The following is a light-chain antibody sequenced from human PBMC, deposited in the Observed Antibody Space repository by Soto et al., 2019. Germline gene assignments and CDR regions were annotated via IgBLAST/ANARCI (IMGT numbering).Light chain of an antibody. Sequence: AIQLTQSPSSLSASVGDRVTITCRASQGISSALAWYQQKPGKAPKLLIYDASSLESGVPSRFSGSGSGTEFTLTINNLQPDDLATYICQQYKSYSTFGRGTKVDIK. CDR3: QQYKSYST. CDR2: DAS. V-gene: IGKV1-13*02. J-gene: IGKJ1*01. CDR1: QGISSA.